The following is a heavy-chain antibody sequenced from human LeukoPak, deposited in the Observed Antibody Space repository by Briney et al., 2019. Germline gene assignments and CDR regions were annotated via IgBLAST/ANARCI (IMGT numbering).Heavy chain of an antibody. D-gene: IGHD6-19*01. CDR1: GGSLSSYY. V-gene: IGHV4-4*07. Sequence: SETLSLTCTVSGGSLSSYYWNWIRQPAGKGLEWIGRISSSGTTNYNPSLKSRLTMSVDTSKNQFSLKLSSVTAADTAVYYCARDQGSGWYVYWGQGTLVTVSS. J-gene: IGHJ4*02. CDR2: ISSSGTT. CDR3: ARDQGSGWYVY.